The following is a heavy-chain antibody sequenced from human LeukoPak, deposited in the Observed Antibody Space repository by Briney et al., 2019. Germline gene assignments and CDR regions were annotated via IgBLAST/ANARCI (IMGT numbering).Heavy chain of an antibody. CDR3: ARDLYGGTSATFDY. J-gene: IGHJ4*02. CDR1: GYTFTGYY. V-gene: IGHV1-2*02. CDR2: INPNSGGT. Sequence: ASVKVSCKASGYTFTGYYMHWLRQAPGQGLEWMGWINPNSGGTYYAQKFQGRVTMNSDTSISSASMELSRLRSDDRAVYYCARDLYGGTSATFDYWGQGTLVTVSS. D-gene: IGHD4-23*01.